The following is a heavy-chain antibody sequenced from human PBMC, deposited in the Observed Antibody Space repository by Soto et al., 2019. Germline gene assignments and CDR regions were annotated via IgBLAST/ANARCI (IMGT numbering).Heavy chain of an antibody. Sequence: QVQLQESGPGLVKPSETLSLTCTVSGGSISSYYWSWIRQPPGKGLEWIGYIYYSGSTNYNPSLKIRVTISVDTSNNQFALKLSSVTAADTAVYYCARLLYGLGSWFDPWGQGTLVTVSS. V-gene: IGHV4-59*08. D-gene: IGHD3-10*01. CDR3: ARLLYGLGSWFDP. J-gene: IGHJ5*02. CDR1: GGSISSYY. CDR2: IYYSGST.